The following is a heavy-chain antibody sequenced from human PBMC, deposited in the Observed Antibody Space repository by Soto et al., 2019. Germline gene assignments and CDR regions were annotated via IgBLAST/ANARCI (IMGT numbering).Heavy chain of an antibody. J-gene: IGHJ4*02. Sequence: ESGGGVVQPGRSLRLSCAASGFSFGNCGVHWVRQAPGKGLEWVAAISSDGSDKYYSESVKGRFTISRDNSKNTLFLQMNSLRVEDTAVYYCVKGSEVARQELDYWGQGTLVTVSS. CDR1: GFSFGNCG. CDR3: VKGSEVARQELDY. V-gene: IGHV3-30*18. CDR2: ISSDGSDK. D-gene: IGHD2-15*01.